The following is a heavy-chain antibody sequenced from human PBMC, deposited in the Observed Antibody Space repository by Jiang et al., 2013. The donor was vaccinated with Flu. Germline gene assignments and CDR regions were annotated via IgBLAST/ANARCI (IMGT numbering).Heavy chain of an antibody. CDR3: VRDSMTAPWNFDY. V-gene: IGHV1-18*01. J-gene: IGHJ4*02. CDR1: GYTFTNNG. CDR2: ISTNSGNT. D-gene: IGHD2-21*02. Sequence: VKVSCKASGYTFTNNGICWVRQAPGEGLEWMGWISTNSGNTYYVQTLQGRVTMTTDTSTSTAYMELRSLRSDDTAVYYCVRDSMTAPWNFDYWGQGTLVTVSS.